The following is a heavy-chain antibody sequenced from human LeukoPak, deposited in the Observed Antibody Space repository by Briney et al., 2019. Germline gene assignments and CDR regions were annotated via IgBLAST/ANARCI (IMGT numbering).Heavy chain of an antibody. Sequence: SETLSLTCAVYGGSFSGYYWSWIRQPPGKGLEWIGEINHSGSTNYNPSLKSRVTISVDTSKNQFSVKLSSVTAADTAVYYCARGRYCSGGSCPRGRYYYGMDVWGQGTTVTVSS. CDR3: ARGRYCSGGSCPRGRYYYGMDV. CDR1: GGSFSGYY. D-gene: IGHD2-15*01. CDR2: INHSGST. J-gene: IGHJ6*02. V-gene: IGHV4-34*01.